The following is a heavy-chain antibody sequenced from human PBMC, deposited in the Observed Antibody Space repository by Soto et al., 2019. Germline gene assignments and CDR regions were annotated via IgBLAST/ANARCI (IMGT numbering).Heavy chain of an antibody. Sequence: QITLKESGPTLVKPTQTLTLTCTFSGLSLTTSGVGVSWIRQPPGTALEWLAVIYWDNDKRFSPSLKTRLTITRDTSKIQVILTMTNMDPVDTGTYYCSQGVAGSYYGMDVWGQGTTVTVSS. CDR2: IYWDNDK. V-gene: IGHV2-5*02. CDR1: GLSLTTSGVG. CDR3: SQGVAGSYYGMDV. J-gene: IGHJ6*02. D-gene: IGHD3-10*01.